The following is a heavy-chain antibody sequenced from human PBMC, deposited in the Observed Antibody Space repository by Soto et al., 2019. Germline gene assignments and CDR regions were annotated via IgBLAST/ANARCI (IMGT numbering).Heavy chain of an antibody. CDR1: GFTFSSYA. J-gene: IGHJ4*02. V-gene: IGHV3-23*01. CDR2: ISGGGGST. Sequence: EVQLLESGGGLVQPGGSLRLSCAASGFTFSSYAMSWVRQAPGKGLAWVSAISGGGGSTYYADSVKGRFTISRDKSKNTLYLQMNSLRAEATAVYYCAKEGRTRGGGYFDFWGQGTLVTVSS. D-gene: IGHD3-10*01. CDR3: AKEGRTRGGGYFDF.